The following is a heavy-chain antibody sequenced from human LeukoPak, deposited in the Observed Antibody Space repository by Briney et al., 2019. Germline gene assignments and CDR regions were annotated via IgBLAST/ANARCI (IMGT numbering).Heavy chain of an antibody. V-gene: IGHV1-46*01. CDR2: INPSGGST. CDR1: GYTFIRYH. Sequence: GASVKVSCKASGYTFIRYHMHWVRQAPGQGLEWMGVINPSGGSTSYAQKFQGRVTVTRDTSTNTVYLDLSSLRFEDTAVYYCARDLGGGGTVTIDYWGQGTLVTVSS. CDR3: ARDLGGGGTVTIDY. D-gene: IGHD4-17*01. J-gene: IGHJ4*02.